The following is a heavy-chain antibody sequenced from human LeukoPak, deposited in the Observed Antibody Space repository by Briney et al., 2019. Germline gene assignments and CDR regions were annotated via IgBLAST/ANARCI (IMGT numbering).Heavy chain of an antibody. CDR3: ARDKDSWDYGDFYDN. V-gene: IGHV3-7*03. CDR1: GFAFSSYW. D-gene: IGHD4-17*01. CDR2: IKQDGSEK. J-gene: IGHJ4*02. Sequence: GGSLRLSCAASGFAFSSYWMSWVRQAPGKGLEWVANIKQDGSEKYYVDSVKGRFTISRDDAKNSLFLQMNSLRVEDTAVYYCARDKDSWDYGDFYDNWGQGTLVTVSS.